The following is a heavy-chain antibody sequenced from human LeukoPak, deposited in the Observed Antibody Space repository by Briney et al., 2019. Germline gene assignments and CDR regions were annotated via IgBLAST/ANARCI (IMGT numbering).Heavy chain of an antibody. V-gene: IGHV4-4*09. CDR3: ARQKCTSASCLTKNAFDI. CDR1: GSISGYY. J-gene: IGHJ3*02. CDR2: IYTSGST. D-gene: IGHD2-2*01. Sequence: SETLSLTCTVSGSISGYYWSWIRQPPGKGLEGIGYIYTSGSTNYNPSLESRVTISVDTSKNQVSLDLSSVTAADTAVYYCARQKCTSASCLTKNAFDIWGQGTMVTVSS.